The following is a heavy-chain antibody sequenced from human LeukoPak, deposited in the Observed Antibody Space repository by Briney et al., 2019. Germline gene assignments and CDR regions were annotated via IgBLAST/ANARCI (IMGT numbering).Heavy chain of an antibody. CDR2: SIPIFGTA. V-gene: IGHV1-69*05. J-gene: IGHJ4*02. D-gene: IGHD3-22*01. CDR1: GGTFSSYA. Sequence: ASVKVSCKASGGTFSSYAISWVRQAPGQGLEWMGGSIPIFGTANYAQKFQGRVTITTDESTSTAYMELSSLRSEDMAVYYCASTRAYFSSGRPYYFDYWGQGTLVTVSS. CDR3: ASTRAYFSSGRPYYFDY.